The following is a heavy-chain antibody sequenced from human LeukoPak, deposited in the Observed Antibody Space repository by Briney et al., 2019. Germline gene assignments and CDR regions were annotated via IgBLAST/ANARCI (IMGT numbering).Heavy chain of an antibody. V-gene: IGHV3-7*01. Sequence: GSLRLSCAASGLAFRTSWMSWVRQTPGKGLEWMADIKEDGSEKVYVDSVRGRFTISRDNAENSLYLQMNSLRAEDTAVYFCARDRERSNWDWGQGTLVTVSS. D-gene: IGHD6-13*01. CDR1: GLAFRTSW. J-gene: IGHJ4*02. CDR3: ARDRERSNWD. CDR2: IKEDGSEK.